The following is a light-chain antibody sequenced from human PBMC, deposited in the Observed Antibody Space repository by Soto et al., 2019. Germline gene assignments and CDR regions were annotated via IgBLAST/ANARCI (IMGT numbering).Light chain of an antibody. CDR3: MQGTHPFT. Sequence: DVVMTQSPLSLPVTLGQPASISCRSSLSLVYSDGNTYLNWFQQRPGQSPRRLIYKVSNRDSGVPDRFSGSGSGTDFTLKISRVEAEDVGVYYCMQGTHPFTFGPGTKVDIK. V-gene: IGKV2-30*01. CDR2: KVS. CDR1: LSLVYSDGNTY. J-gene: IGKJ3*01.